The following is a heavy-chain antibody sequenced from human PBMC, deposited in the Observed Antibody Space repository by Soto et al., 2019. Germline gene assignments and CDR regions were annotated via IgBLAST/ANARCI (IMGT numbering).Heavy chain of an antibody. CDR2: ISGSGGST. CDR1: GFTFSSYA. D-gene: IGHD3-10*01. Sequence: EVQLLESGGGLVQPGGSLRLSCAASGFTFSSYAMSWVRQAPGKGLEWVSAISGSGGSTYYADSVKGRFTISRDNSKNTLYLQMNSLGAEETAVFYCAKASGWFREIDYWGQGALVTVSS. V-gene: IGHV3-23*01. CDR3: AKASGWFREIDY. J-gene: IGHJ4*02.